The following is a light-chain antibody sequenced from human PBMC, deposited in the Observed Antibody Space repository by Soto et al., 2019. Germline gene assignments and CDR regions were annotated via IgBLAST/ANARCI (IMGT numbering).Light chain of an antibody. Sequence: DIQMTQSPSTLSASVGDRVTITCRASQSISTNLNWYQQKLGRAPTLLIYAASSLQSGVPSRFSGGGSGTDFTLTISSLQPEDFAMYFCQQCYSSPRTLGQGTKVVIK. J-gene: IGKJ1*01. CDR3: QQCYSSPRT. CDR2: AAS. CDR1: QSISTN. V-gene: IGKV1-39*01.